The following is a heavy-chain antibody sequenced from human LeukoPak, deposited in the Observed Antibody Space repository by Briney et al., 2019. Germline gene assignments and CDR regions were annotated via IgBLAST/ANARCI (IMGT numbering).Heavy chain of an antibody. CDR1: GFTFSTYS. J-gene: IGHJ4*02. V-gene: IGHV3-21*01. CDR3: ARDSSGPDHFDN. D-gene: IGHD2-15*01. Sequence: GGSLRLSCAASGFTFSTYSMNWVRQAPGKGLEWVSSISSSSSFIYYADSVKGRFSISRDNAKNSLYLQMNSLRAEDTAVYYCARDSSGPDHFDNWGQGTLVTVSS. CDR2: ISSSSSFI.